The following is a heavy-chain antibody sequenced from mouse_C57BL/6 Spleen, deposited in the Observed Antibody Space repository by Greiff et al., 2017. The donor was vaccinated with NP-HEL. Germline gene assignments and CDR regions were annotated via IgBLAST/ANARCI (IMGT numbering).Heavy chain of an antibody. V-gene: IGHV1-82*01. J-gene: IGHJ2*01. CDR1: GYAFSSSW. D-gene: IGHD4-1*01. CDR3: ARSDWDY. CDR2: IYPGDGDT. Sequence: VQLQESGPELVKPGASVKISCKASGYAFSSSWMNWVKQRPGKGLEWIGRIYPGDGDTNYNGKFKGKATLTADKSSSTAYMQLSSLTSEDSAVYFCARSDWDYWGQGTTLTVSS.